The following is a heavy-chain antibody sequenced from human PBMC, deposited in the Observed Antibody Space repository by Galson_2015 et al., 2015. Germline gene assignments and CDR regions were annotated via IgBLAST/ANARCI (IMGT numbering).Heavy chain of an antibody. CDR1: GFTFSNYS. D-gene: IGHD2-15*01. V-gene: IGHV3-48*02. J-gene: IGHJ3*02. Sequence: SLRLSCAASGFTFSNYSMSWVRQAPGKGPEWISYITSRSSTLYYSDSVKGRFTISRDNAKNSLYLEMKSLRDEDTALYYCARDLGYCSGTSCYSVGAFDIWGQGTMVTVSS. CDR3: ARDLGYCSGTSCYSVGAFDI. CDR2: ITSRSSTL.